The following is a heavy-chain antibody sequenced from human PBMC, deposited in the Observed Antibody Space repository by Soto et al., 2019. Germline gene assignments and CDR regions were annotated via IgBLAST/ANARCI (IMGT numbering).Heavy chain of an antibody. J-gene: IGHJ4*02. CDR3: ATLAYYYDSSGYSDY. Sequence: TLSLTCTVSGGSISSSSYYWGWIRQPPGKGLEWIGSIYYSGSTYYNPSLKSRVTISVDTSKNQFSLKLSSVAAADTAVYYCATLAYYYDSSGYSDYWGQGTLVTVSS. CDR2: IYYSGST. V-gene: IGHV4-39*01. D-gene: IGHD3-22*01. CDR1: GGSISSSSYY.